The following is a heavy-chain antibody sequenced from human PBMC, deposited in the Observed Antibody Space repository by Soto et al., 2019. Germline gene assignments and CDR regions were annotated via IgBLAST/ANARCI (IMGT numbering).Heavy chain of an antibody. D-gene: IGHD5-18*01. CDR2: VISASGSV. CDR3: ARVGSRDAYNYVLDQ. CDR1: GRIFSSFP. Sequence: QVHVVQSGSEVKKPGSSVKISCKASGRIFSSFPTSWVRQVPGQGLEWMGGVISASGSVTYAPKIQGRVTMTAVNSAGIGYMELTSLTSEDTAIYYCARVGSRDAYNYVLDQWGPGTMVTVSS. V-gene: IGHV1-69*06. J-gene: IGHJ1*01.